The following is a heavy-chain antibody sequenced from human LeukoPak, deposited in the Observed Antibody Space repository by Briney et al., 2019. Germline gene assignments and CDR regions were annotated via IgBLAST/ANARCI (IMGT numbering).Heavy chain of an antibody. CDR3: ARGLSSSWYYYYYGMDV. Sequence: SETLSLTCTVSGGSISSYYWSWIRQPPGKGLEWIGYIYYSGSTNYNPSLKSRVTISVDTSKNQFSLKLSSVTAAGTAVYYCARGLSSSWYYYYYGMDVWGQGTTVTVSS. CDR2: IYYSGST. J-gene: IGHJ6*02. V-gene: IGHV4-59*01. CDR1: GGSISSYY. D-gene: IGHD6-13*01.